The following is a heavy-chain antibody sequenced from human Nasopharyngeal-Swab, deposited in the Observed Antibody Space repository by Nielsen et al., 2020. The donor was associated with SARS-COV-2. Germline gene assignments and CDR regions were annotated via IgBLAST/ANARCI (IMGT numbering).Heavy chain of an antibody. D-gene: IGHD6-13*01. V-gene: IGHV4-34*01. Sequence: VHQMPGKGLEWIGEINHSGSTNYNPPLKSRVTISVDTSKNQFSLKLSSVTAADTAVYYCARSIAAAGNFPRIRVFPDVWGKGTTVTVSS. CDR3: ARSIAAAGNFPRIRVFPDV. J-gene: IGHJ6*04. CDR2: INHSGST.